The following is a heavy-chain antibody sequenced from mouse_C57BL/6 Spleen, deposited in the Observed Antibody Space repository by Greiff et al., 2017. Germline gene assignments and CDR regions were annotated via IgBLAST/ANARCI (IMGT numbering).Heavy chain of an antibody. V-gene: IGHV1-59*01. Sequence: VQLQQSGAELVRPGTSVTLSCKASGYTFTSYWMHWVKPRPGQGLECIGLIDPSDSYTNYNQKFKGKATLTVDTSSSTAYLQLSSLTSEDSAVYYCARRRDYYGNYVLFDYWGQGTTLTVSS. CDR1: GYTFTSYW. J-gene: IGHJ2*01. D-gene: IGHD2-1*01. CDR2: IDPSDSYT. CDR3: ARRRDYYGNYVLFDY.